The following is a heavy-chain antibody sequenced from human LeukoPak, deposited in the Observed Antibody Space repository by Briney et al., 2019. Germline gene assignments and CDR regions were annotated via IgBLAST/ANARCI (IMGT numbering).Heavy chain of an antibody. V-gene: IGHV3-30*02. CDR1: GFTFSSYG. Sequence: GGSLRLSCAASGFTFSSYGMHWVRQAPGKGLEWVAFIRYDGSNKYYADSVKGRFTISRDNSKNTLYLQMNSPRAEDTAVYYCAKPDKDYDSSGYSFWGQGTLVTVSS. CDR2: IRYDGSNK. D-gene: IGHD3-22*01. CDR3: AKPDKDYDSSGYSF. J-gene: IGHJ4*02.